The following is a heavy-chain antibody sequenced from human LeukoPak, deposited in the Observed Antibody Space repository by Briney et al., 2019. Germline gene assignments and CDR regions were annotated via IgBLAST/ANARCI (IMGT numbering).Heavy chain of an antibody. D-gene: IGHD6-19*01. J-gene: IGHJ4*02. CDR2: MNPNSGNT. CDR3: ARGSRVAVTGNSPYSLLGGY. V-gene: IGHV1-8*01. Sequence: ASVKVSCKASGYTFTSYDINWGRQATGQGLEWMGWMNPNSGNTGYARKFQCRVTMTRSTSISTAYMALTPLRSEDTAVYYCARGSRVAVTGNSPYSLLGGYWGQGTLVTVSS. CDR1: GYTFTSYD.